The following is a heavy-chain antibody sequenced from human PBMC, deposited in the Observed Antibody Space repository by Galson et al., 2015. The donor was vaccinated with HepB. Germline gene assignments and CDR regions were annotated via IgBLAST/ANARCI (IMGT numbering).Heavy chain of an antibody. D-gene: IGHD3-22*01. CDR1: GFTFSSYW. V-gene: IGHV3-7*03. J-gene: IGHJ4*02. CDR2: IKQDGSEK. CDR3: ARGTYYYDSSGYYYLGYYFDY. Sequence: SLRLSCAASGFTFSSYWMSWVRQAPGKGLEWVANIKQDGSEKYYVDSVKGRFTISRDNAKNSLYLQMNSLRAEDTAVYYCARGTYYYDSSGYYYLGYYFDYWGQGTLVTVSS.